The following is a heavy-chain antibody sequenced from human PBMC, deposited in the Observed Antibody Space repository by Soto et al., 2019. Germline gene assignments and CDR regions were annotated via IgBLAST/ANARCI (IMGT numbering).Heavy chain of an antibody. Sequence: ASVKVSCKASGYSFTSYGISWVRQAPGQGLEWMGWISAYNGNTNYAQKLQGRVTITADESTSTAYMELSSLRSEDTAVYYCARVNPAVDRTVIQEPYYFDYWGQGTLVTVSS. D-gene: IGHD5-18*01. CDR2: ISAYNGNT. CDR1: GYSFTSYG. J-gene: IGHJ4*02. CDR3: ARVNPAVDRTVIQEPYYFDY. V-gene: IGHV1-18*01.